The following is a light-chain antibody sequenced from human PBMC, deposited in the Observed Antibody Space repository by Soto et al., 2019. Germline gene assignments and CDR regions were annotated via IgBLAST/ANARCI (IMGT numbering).Light chain of an antibody. CDR1: RSVLYKSNNKNH. CDR2: WAS. Sequence: DIVMTQSPDSLAVSLGERATMNCKCSRSVLYKSNNKNHLAWYQQKPGQPPQLIIYWASTRESGVPERISGSESGTDFTLTISSLEAEDVAFYWCQQYFDVPFTFGGGTKVEI. J-gene: IGKJ4*01. CDR3: QQYFDVPFT. V-gene: IGKV4-1*01.